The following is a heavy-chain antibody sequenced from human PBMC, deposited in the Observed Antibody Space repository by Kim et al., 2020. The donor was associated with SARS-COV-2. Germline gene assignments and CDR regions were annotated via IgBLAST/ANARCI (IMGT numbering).Heavy chain of an antibody. CDR2: INHSGST. D-gene: IGHD6-6*01. Sequence: SETLSLTCAVYGGSFSGYYWSWIRQPPGKGLEWIGEINHSGSTNYNPSLKSRVTISVDTSKNQFSLKLSSVTAADTAVYYCASSISSNEQLVPDWGQGTLVTVSS. CDR3: ASSISSNEQLVPD. J-gene: IGHJ4*02. CDR1: GGSFSGYY. V-gene: IGHV4-34*01.